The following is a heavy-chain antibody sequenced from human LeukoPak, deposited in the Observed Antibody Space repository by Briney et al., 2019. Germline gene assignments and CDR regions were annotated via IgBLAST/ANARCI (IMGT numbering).Heavy chain of an antibody. CDR3: TTRGGFGY. V-gene: IGHV3-15*01. CDR1: GFTVSDAW. D-gene: IGHD2-15*01. J-gene: IGHJ4*02. Sequence: PGGSLRLSCAGSGFTVSDAWMSWVRRAPAQGREGVGRIKNKVDGDTTDYAAPVKGRFSISRDDSKNTVYLQMDSLKTEDAGLYYCTTRGGFGYWGQGTLVTVSS. CDR2: IKNKVDGDTT.